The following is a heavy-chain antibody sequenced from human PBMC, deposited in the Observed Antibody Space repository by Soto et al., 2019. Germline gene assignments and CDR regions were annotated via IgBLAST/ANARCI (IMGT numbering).Heavy chain of an antibody. V-gene: IGHV3-23*01. CDR2: ISGSGNST. CDR1: GFTFSKYG. J-gene: IGHJ4*02. Sequence: GGSLRLSCVASGFTFSKYGMNWVRQTPRKGLEWVSAISGSGNSTYYADSVKGRFTISRDNSKNTLYLQMNSLRAEDTAVYYCAKDLSPSSGTYYGYFDHWGQGTLVTVSS. D-gene: IGHD1-26*01. CDR3: AKDLSPSSGTYYGYFDH.